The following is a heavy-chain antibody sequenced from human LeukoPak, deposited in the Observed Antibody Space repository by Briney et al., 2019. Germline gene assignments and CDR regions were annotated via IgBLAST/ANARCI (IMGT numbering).Heavy chain of an antibody. Sequence: GGSLRLSCAVSRFAFSTYAMTWVRQAPGQGLEYVSTISSNGADTYYADSVKGRFTISRGNSKNTLYLQMTSLRVEDTAVYYCANYRKPQGLDYWGQGTLVTVSS. CDR1: RFAFSTYA. CDR3: ANYRKPQGLDY. CDR2: ISSNGADT. V-gene: IGHV3-23*01. D-gene: IGHD1-14*01. J-gene: IGHJ4*02.